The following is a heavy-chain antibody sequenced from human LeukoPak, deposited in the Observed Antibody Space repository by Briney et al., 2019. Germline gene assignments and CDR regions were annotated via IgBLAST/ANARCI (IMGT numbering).Heavy chain of an antibody. CDR2: IYHSGAT. CDR1: GGSISNYY. CDR3: ARKSPTSGSYGWYFDY. V-gene: IGHV4-59*01. Sequence: SETLSLTCTVSGGSISNYYWSWIRQPPGKGLEWIGYIYHSGATNYNPSLRSRVTISVDTSNNQFSLNLRSVTAADTAINYCARKSPTSGSYGWYFDYWGQGALVTVSS. D-gene: IGHD1-26*01. J-gene: IGHJ4*02.